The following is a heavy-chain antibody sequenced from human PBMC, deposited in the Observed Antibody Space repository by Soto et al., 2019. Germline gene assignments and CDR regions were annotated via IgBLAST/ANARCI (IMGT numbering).Heavy chain of an antibody. Sequence: EVQLVESGGGLVQPGGSLRLSCAASGFTFSEHYMDWVRQAPGQGLEWIGRIKNKANSYSTEYAASVQGRFTISRDDSKDSLYLQMSSLKTDDTGGYYCARIRLVGGTNRDRYFEYWGQGTLVTVSS. CDR1: GFTFSEHY. D-gene: IGHD1-26*01. J-gene: IGHJ4*02. V-gene: IGHV3-72*01. CDR3: ARIRLVGGTNRDRYFEY. CDR2: IKNKANSYST.